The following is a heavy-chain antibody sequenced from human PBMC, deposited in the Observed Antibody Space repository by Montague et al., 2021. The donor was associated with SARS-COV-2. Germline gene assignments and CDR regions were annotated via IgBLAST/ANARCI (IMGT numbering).Heavy chain of an antibody. CDR2: IYYCGFG. J-gene: IGHJ3*02. D-gene: IGHD3-10*01. Sequence: SETLSLTCTVSGGSLSSNYWCWLWLPPGKGLELIWYIYYCGFGNYNPSLSSRVTISTDTSKNQLSLKLNSVTAADTAVYYCERDHHVGGRRGAFDIWGQGTVVTVSS. CDR3: ERDHHVGGRRGAFDI. V-gene: IGHV4-59*01. CDR1: GGSLSSNY.